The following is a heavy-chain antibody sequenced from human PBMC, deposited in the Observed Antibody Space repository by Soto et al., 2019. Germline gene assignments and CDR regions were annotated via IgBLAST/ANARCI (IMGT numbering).Heavy chain of an antibody. D-gene: IGHD6-13*01. CDR1: GFTFSDYY. V-gene: IGHV3-11*05. CDR3: ARVIAAAGGRRYFDL. CDR2: INSSSTYT. J-gene: IGHJ2*01. Sequence: QVQLVESGGGLVKLGGSLRLSCAASGFTFSDYYMSWIRQAPGKGLEWVSYINSSSTYTNYADSVKGRFTISRDNAKNPLYLQMNSLRAEDTAVYYCARVIAAAGGRRYFDLWGRGTLVTVSS.